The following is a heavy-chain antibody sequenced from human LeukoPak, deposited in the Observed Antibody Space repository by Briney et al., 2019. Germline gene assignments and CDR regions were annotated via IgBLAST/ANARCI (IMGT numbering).Heavy chain of an antibody. CDR3: ARLVPDDFWNGYPHGWFDP. CDR1: GGSISSYY. J-gene: IGHJ5*02. Sequence: SETLSLTCTVSGGSISSYYWSWIRQPPGKGLEWIGYIYTSGSTNYNPSLKSRVTISVDTSKNQFSLKLSSVTAADTAVYYCARLVPDDFWNGYPHGWFDPWGQGTLVTVSS. V-gene: IGHV4-4*09. D-gene: IGHD3-3*01. CDR2: IYTSGST.